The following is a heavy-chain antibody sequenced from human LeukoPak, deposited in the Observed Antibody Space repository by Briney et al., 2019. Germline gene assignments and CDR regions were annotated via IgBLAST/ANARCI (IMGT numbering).Heavy chain of an antibody. CDR1: GGSISSYY. CDR2: IYHSGST. V-gene: IGHV4-59*12. CDR3: ARGDPSRDGYYFDY. Sequence: SETLSLTCTVSGGSISSYYWSWIRQPPGKGLEWIGEIYHSGSTNYNPSLKSRVTISVDKSKNQFSLKLSSVTAADTAVYYCARGDPSRDGYYFDYWGQGTLVTVSS. J-gene: IGHJ4*02. D-gene: IGHD5-24*01.